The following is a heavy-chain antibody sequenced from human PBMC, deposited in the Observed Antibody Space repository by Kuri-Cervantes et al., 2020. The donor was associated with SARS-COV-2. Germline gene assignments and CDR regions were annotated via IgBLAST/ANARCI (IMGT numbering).Heavy chain of an antibody. CDR2: MNPNSGNT. CDR3: ARDGPSYDFWSGYYRGYYYYYMDV. Sequence: ASVKVSCKASGYTFTSYDINWVRQATGQGLEWMGWMNPNSGNTGYAQKFQGRVTITRNTSISTAYMELSSLRSEDTAVYYCARDGPSYDFWSGYYRGYYYYYMDVWGKGTTVTVSS. CDR1: GYTFTSYD. J-gene: IGHJ6*03. V-gene: IGHV1-8*03. D-gene: IGHD3-3*01.